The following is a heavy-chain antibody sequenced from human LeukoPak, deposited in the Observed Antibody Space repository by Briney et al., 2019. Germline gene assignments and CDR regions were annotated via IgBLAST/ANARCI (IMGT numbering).Heavy chain of an antibody. J-gene: IGHJ4*02. D-gene: IGHD3-10*01. V-gene: IGHV3-15*01. CDR3: TTVLSGLLWFGELKPPHRVDY. CDR2: IKSKTDGGTT. CDR1: GFTVSDNY. Sequence: PGGSLRLSCAASGFTVSDNYMSWVRRAPGKGLEWVGRIKSKTDGGTTDYAAPVKGRFTISRDDSKNTLYLQMNSLKTEDTAVYYCTTVLSGLLWFGELKPPHRVDYWGQGTLVTVSS.